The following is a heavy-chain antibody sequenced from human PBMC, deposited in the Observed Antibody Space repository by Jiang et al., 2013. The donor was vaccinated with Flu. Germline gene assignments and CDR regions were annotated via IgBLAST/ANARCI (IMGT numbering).Heavy chain of an antibody. Sequence: VQLVESGGGVVQPGRSLTLSCAASGFTFTRSPMHWVRQAPGKGLEWLAVILPDASIKYYADSVKGRFTISRDNSKKTLYLQMNSLRREDTAVYYCARDLLRVYDDYGDYHYYYGMDVWGQGTTVT. CDR2: ILPDASIK. CDR3: ARDLLRVYDDYGDYHYYYGMDV. CDR1: GFTFTRSP. D-gene: IGHD4-17*01. V-gene: IGHV3-30*04. J-gene: IGHJ6*02.